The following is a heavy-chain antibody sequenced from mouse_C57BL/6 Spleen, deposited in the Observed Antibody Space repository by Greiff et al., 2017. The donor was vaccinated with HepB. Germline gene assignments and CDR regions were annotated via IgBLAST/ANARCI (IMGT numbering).Heavy chain of an antibody. CDR1: GYAFSSSW. V-gene: IGHV1-82*01. CDR2: IYPGDGDT. CDR3: ARTGVSTMITTRYFDV. D-gene: IGHD2-4*01. J-gene: IGHJ1*03. Sequence: QVQLQQSGPELVKPGASVKISCKASGYAFSSSWMNWVKQRPGKGLEWIGRIYPGDGDTNYNGKFKGKATLTADKSSSTAYMQLSSLTSEDSAVYFCARTGVSTMITTRYFDVWGTGTTVTVSS.